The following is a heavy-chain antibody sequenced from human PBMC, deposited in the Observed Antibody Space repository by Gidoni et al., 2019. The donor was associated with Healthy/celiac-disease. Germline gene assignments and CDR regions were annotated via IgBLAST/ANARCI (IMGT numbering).Heavy chain of an antibody. V-gene: IGHV4-31*03. CDR3: AREKVPDLERGYGDYFDY. CDR2: IYYSGST. Sequence: QVQLQESGPGLVKPSQTLSLTCTVSGGSISSGGYYWSWSRQHPGKGLEWIGYIYYSGSTYYNPYLKSRVTISVDTSKNQFSLKLSSVTAADTAVYYCAREKVPDLERGYGDYFDYWGQGTLVTVSS. D-gene: IGHD5-12*01. CDR1: GGSISSGGYY. J-gene: IGHJ4*02.